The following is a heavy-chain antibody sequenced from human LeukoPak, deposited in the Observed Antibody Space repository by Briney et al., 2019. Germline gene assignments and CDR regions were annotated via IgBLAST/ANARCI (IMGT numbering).Heavy chain of an antibody. D-gene: IGHD2-2*03. CDR1: GDSISSSGYY. CDR3: ATSPRGYCISSACGAFDI. V-gene: IGHV4-39*01. CDR2: IFYSGST. J-gene: IGHJ3*02. Sequence: PSETLSLTCTVSGDSISSSGYYWGWIRQPPGEGLEWIGSIFYSGSTYHNPSLQSRVTISVDTSKNQFSLKLSSLTSADTAVYHCATSPRGYCISSACGAFDIWGQGTMVTVSS.